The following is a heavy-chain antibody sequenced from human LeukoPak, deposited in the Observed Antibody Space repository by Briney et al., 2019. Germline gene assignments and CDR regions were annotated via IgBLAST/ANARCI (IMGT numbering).Heavy chain of an antibody. CDR2: INPNSGGT. CDR1: GYTFTGYY. Sequence: ASVKVSCKASGYTFTGYYMHWVRQAPGQGLEWVGWINPNSGGTNYAQKFQGTVTMTRDTSISTAYMELSRLRSNDTAVYYCARDPNYYGSGITWGQGTLVTVSS. V-gene: IGHV1-2*02. J-gene: IGHJ5*02. CDR3: ARDPNYYGSGIT. D-gene: IGHD3-10*01.